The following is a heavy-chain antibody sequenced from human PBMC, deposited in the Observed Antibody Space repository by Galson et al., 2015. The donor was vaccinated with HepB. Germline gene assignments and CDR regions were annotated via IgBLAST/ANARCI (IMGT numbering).Heavy chain of an antibody. CDR1: GFTFSSYA. CDR2: ISGSGGST. Sequence: SLRLSCAASGFTFSSYAMSWVRQAPGKGLEWASAISGSGGSTYYADSVKGRFTISRDNSKNTLYLQMNSLRAEDTAVYYCAKATHFWSGYPDYWGQGTLVTVSS. CDR3: AKATHFWSGYPDY. D-gene: IGHD3-3*02. V-gene: IGHV3-23*01. J-gene: IGHJ4*02.